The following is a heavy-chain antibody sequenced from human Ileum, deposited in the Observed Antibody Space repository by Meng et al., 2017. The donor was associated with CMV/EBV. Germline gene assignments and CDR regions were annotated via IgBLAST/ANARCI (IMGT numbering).Heavy chain of an antibody. V-gene: IGHV3-30*04. J-gene: IGHJ4*02. CDR1: FTFSSYA. D-gene: IGHD3-10*01. CDR2: ISYDGSNK. CDR3: ARDLLLWFGDLSGGFDY. Sequence: FTFSSYAMHWVRQAPGKGLEWVAVISYDGSNKYYADSVKGRFTISRDNSKNTLYLQMNSLRAEDTAVYYCARDLLLWFGDLSGGFDYWGQGTLVTVSS.